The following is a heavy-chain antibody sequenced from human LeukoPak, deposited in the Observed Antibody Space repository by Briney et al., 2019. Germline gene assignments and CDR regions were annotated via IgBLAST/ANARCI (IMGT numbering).Heavy chain of an antibody. D-gene: IGHD2-15*01. Sequence: SETLSLTCTVSGGSISSGGYYWSWIRQPPGKGLEWIGSIYYSGSTYYNVSLKGRVTIGVDTSKNQFSLKLRSVTAADTAVYYCVRSGIISAPRWGQGTLVTVSS. CDR1: GGSISSGGYY. V-gene: IGHV4-39*07. CDR3: VRSGIISAPR. J-gene: IGHJ4*02. CDR2: IYYSGST.